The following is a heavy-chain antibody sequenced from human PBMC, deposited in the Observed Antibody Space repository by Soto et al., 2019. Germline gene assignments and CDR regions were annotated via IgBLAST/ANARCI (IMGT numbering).Heavy chain of an antibody. D-gene: IGHD1-26*01. Sequence: SVKVSCKASGFTFTSSAVQWVRQARGQRLEWIGWIVVGSGNTDYAQKLQERVTITRDMSTSTAYMELSSLKTEDTAVYYCITTYSGTPARPYLDLWGQGTPVTVSS. CDR2: IVVGSGNT. CDR1: GFTFTSSA. J-gene: IGHJ4*02. CDR3: ITTYSGTPARPYLDL. V-gene: IGHV1-58*01.